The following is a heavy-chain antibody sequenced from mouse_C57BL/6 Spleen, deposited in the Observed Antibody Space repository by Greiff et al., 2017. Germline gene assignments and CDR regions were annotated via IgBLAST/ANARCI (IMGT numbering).Heavy chain of an antibody. D-gene: IGHD2-10*02. CDR1: GYTFTTYP. CDR3: ARGYDNCWYFDV. J-gene: IGHJ1*03. CDR2: FHPYNDDT. Sequence: VKLLESGAELVKPGASVKMSCKASGYTFTTYPIEWMKQNHGKSLEWIGNFHPYNDDTKYNEKFKGKATLTVEKSSSTVYLELSRLTSDDSAVYYCARGYDNCWYFDVWGTGTTVTVSS. V-gene: IGHV1-47*01.